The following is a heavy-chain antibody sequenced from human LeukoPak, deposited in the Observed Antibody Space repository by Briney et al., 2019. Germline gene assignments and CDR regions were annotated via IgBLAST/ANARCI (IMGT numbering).Heavy chain of an antibody. J-gene: IGHJ4*02. D-gene: IGHD5-24*01. CDR2: ISYSGST. CDR3: ARHRDGHFYDY. CDR1: GGSISSYY. V-gene: IGHV4-59*08. Sequence: PSETLSLTCTFSGGSISSYYWSWIRQPLGKGLEWIGYISYSGSTNYNPSLKSRVTISVDTSKNQFSLKLSSVTAADTAVYYCARHRDGHFYDYWGQGTLVTVSS.